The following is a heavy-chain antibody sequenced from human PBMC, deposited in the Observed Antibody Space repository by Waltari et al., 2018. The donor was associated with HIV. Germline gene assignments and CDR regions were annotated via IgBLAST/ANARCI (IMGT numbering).Heavy chain of an antibody. D-gene: IGHD6-19*01. CDR2: VNHSGKT. J-gene: IGHJ5*02. Sequence: QVQLQQWGTGLLKPSETLSLTCAVYGGSFCGYYWTWIRQAPGTGLGWIGEVNHSGKTNYNPSLKGRVTISVDTSKNQVSLKMNSVTGADTAVYYCAREKSRPSEWYGIWYFDAWGQGTLVSVPS. CDR1: GGSFCGYY. CDR3: AREKSRPSEWYGIWYFDA. V-gene: IGHV4-34*02.